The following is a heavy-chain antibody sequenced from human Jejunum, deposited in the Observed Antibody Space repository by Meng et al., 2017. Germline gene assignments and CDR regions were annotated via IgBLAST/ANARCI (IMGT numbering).Heavy chain of an antibody. J-gene: IGHJ3*01. D-gene: IGHD3-22*01. CDR3: ATDDISSGYHDGFDV. V-gene: IGHV4-39*07. CDR1: GGYISSTTHY. CDR2: IYCSGNT. Sequence: SETLSLTCTVSGGYISSTTHYWNWIRQPPGKGLEWIGSIYCSGNTYYNPSLQSLGAISVDTSKNQFSLWLSSATAADTAVYYCATDDISSGYHDGFDVWGQGTVVTVSS.